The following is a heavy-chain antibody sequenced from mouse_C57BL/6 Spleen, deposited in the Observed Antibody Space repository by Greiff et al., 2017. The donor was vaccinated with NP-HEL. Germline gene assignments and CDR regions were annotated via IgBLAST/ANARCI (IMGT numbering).Heavy chain of an antibody. J-gene: IGHJ2*01. CDR3: ARGGGNYFDY. CDR2: IYPGSGST. Sequence: VQLQQSGAELEKPGASVKMSCKASGYTFTSYWITWVKLRPGQGLEWIGDIYPGSGSTNYNEKFKSKATLTVDTSSSTAYMQLSSLTSEDSAVYYCARGGGNYFDYWGQGTTLTVSS. CDR1: GYTFTSYW. D-gene: IGHD1-1*02. V-gene: IGHV1-55*01.